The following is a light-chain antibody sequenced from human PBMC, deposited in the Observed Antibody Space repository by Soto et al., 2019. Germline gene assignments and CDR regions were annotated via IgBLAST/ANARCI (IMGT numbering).Light chain of an antibody. CDR2: DAS. Sequence: DIQMTQSPSTLSASVGDRVTITCRASQSISSWLAWYQQQPGKAPKLLIYDASSLESGVPSRFSGSGSGTEFTLTISSLQPDDFATYYCQQYNSYSTFGQGTKVDIK. J-gene: IGKJ1*01. V-gene: IGKV1-5*01. CDR1: QSISSW. CDR3: QQYNSYST.